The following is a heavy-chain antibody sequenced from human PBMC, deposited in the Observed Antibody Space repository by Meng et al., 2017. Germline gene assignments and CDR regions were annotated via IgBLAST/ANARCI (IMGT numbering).Heavy chain of an antibody. CDR2: IYHSGST. J-gene: IGHJ6*02. CDR3: ARDTAASAASMDV. V-gene: IGHV4-38-2*02. Sequence: SETLSLTCTVSGYSISSGYYWGWIRQPPGKGLEWIGSIYHSGSTYYNPSLKSRVTISVDTSKNQFSLKLSSVTAADTAVYYCARDTAASAASMDVWGQGTTVTVSS. D-gene: IGHD6-13*01. CDR1: GYSISSGYY.